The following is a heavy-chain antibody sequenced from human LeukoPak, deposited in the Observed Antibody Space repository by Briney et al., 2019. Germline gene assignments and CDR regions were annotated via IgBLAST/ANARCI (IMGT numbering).Heavy chain of an antibody. CDR3: AKDDYGRYSSSWYRLRDYYYGMDV. V-gene: IGHV3-43*02. J-gene: IGHJ6*02. CDR2: ISGDGGST. D-gene: IGHD6-13*01. CDR1: GFTFDDYA. Sequence: GGSLRLSCAASGFTFDDYAMHWVRHAPGKGLEGVSLISGDGGSTYYADSVKGRFTISRDNSKNSLYLQMNSLRTEDTALYYCAKDDYGRYSSSWYRLRDYYYGMDVWGQGTTVTVSS.